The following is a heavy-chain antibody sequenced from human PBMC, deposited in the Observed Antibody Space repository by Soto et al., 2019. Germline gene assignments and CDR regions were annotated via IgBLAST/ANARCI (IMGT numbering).Heavy chain of an antibody. D-gene: IGHD6-19*01. J-gene: IGHJ4*02. V-gene: IGHV4-39*01. CDR3: ERTDSQDTVAGNY. CDR2: IYYTGIT. CDR1: GGSISSSSYY. Sequence: SETLSLTCTVSGGSISSSSYYWGWIRQPPGKGLEWIGSIYYTGITHYNPSLKSRATISIDTSKNQFSLNLNSVTATDTAVYYCERTDSQDTVAGNYWGQGTLATVSS.